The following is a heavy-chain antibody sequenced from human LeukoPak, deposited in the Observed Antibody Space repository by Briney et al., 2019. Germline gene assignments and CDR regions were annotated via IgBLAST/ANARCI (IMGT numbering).Heavy chain of an antibody. Sequence: ASVKVSCKASGYTFTSYYIHLFRQAPGQGLELMGIINPSGGSTSYAQKFQGRVTMTRDTSTSTVYMELRSLRSEEKAVYYCVTSGSSSDWFDPWGQGTLVTVSS. J-gene: IGHJ5*02. CDR2: INPSGGST. CDR3: VTSGSSSDWFDP. V-gene: IGHV1-46*01. CDR1: GYTFTSYY. D-gene: IGHD3-10*01.